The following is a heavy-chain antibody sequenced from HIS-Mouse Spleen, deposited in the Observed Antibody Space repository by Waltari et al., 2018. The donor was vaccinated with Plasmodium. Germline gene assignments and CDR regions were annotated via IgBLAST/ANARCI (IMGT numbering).Heavy chain of an antibody. CDR2: IKSKTDGGTT. CDR3: TTGLGAFDI. J-gene: IGHJ3*02. Sequence: EVQLVESGGGLVTPGGSLRLSCAAAGFPFSNAGLSLVRQAPGKGLEGVGRIKSKTDGGTTDYAAPVKGRFTISRDDSKNTLYLQMNSLKTEDTAVYYCTTGLGAFDIWGQGTMVTVSS. CDR1: GFPFSNAG. V-gene: IGHV3-15*01.